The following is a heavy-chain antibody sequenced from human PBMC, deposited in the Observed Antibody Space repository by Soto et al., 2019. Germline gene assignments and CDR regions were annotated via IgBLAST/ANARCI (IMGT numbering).Heavy chain of an antibody. V-gene: IGHV1-69*01. D-gene: IGHD2-21*01. CDR3: ARDQFRIALSVSYYYGMDV. Sequence: QVQLVQSGAEVKKPGSSVKVSCKASGGTFSSYAISWVLQAPGQGLEWMGGIIPIFGTANYAQKFQGRVTITADESTSTAYMELSSLRSEDTAVYYCARDQFRIALSVSYYYGMDVWGQGTKVTVSS. CDR1: GGTFSSYA. CDR2: IIPIFGTA. J-gene: IGHJ6*02.